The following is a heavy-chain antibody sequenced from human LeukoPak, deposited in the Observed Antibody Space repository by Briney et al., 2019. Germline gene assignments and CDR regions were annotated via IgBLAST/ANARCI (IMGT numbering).Heavy chain of an antibody. Sequence: ASVKVSCKASGSTFTSYGISWVRQAPGQGLEWMGWISAYNGNTNYAQKLQGRVTMTTDTSTSTAHMELRSLRSDDTAVYYCARAGYCSSTSCYGGYYMDVWGKGTTVTVSS. CDR2: ISAYNGNT. D-gene: IGHD2-2*01. J-gene: IGHJ6*03. V-gene: IGHV1-18*01. CDR3: ARAGYCSSTSCYGGYYMDV. CDR1: GSTFTSYG.